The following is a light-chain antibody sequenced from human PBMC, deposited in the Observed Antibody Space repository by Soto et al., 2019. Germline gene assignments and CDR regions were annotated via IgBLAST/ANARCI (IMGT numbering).Light chain of an antibody. CDR2: DVS. Sequence: QSALTQPASVSGSPGQSITISCTGTSSDVGGYNYVSWYQQHPGKAPKLMIYDVSNRPSGVSNRFSGSKSDNTASLTISGLQAEDEADYYCSSYTSRSPLVFGGGTKLTVL. V-gene: IGLV2-14*01. J-gene: IGLJ2*01. CDR3: SSYTSRSPLV. CDR1: SSDVGGYNY.